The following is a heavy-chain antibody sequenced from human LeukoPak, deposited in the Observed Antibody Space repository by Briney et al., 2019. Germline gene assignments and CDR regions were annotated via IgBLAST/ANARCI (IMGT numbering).Heavy chain of an antibody. CDR1: GFTFSDYY. Sequence: PGGSLRLSCAASGFTFSDYYMSRIRQAPGTGLEWLANINQDGSVINYVDSVRGRFTISKDNAKYSLYLQLNSLRAEDTAVYYCARDIAYHAFDIWGQGTMVTVSS. V-gene: IGHV3-7*01. CDR3: ARDIAYHAFDI. D-gene: IGHD2-15*01. J-gene: IGHJ3*02. CDR2: INQDGSVI.